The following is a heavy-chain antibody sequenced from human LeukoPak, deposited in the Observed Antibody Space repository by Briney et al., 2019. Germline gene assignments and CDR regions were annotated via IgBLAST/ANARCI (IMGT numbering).Heavy chain of an antibody. CDR1: GFTFYDYG. D-gene: IGHD3-10*01. Sequence: GGSLRLSCAASGFTFYDYGISWVRQAPGKGLEWVSGINWNGGSTGYADSVKGRFTISIDNAKNSLYLQMNSLRAEDTALYHCARDEVVRGVNWFDPWGQGTLVTVSS. CDR2: INWNGGST. J-gene: IGHJ5*02. CDR3: ARDEVVRGVNWFDP. V-gene: IGHV3-20*01.